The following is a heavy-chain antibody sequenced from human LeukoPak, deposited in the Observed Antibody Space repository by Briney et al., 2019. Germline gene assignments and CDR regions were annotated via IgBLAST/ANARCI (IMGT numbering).Heavy chain of an antibody. V-gene: IGHV3-21*01. D-gene: IGHD1-7*01. J-gene: IGHJ3*02. Sequence: GGSLRLSCAASGFTFSSYSMNWVRQAPGKGLEWVSSISSSSSYIYYADSVMGRFTISRDNAKNSLYLQMNSLRAEDTAVYYCARDRRITGTRGAFDIWGQGTMVTVSS. CDR3: ARDRRITGTRGAFDI. CDR2: ISSSSSYI. CDR1: GFTFSSYS.